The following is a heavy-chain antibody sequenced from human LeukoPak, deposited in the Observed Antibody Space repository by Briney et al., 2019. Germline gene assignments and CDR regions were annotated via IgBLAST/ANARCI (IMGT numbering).Heavy chain of an antibody. CDR2: IWYDGSNK. D-gene: IGHD6-19*01. V-gene: IGHV3-33*01. CDR3: ARVPLSGYSSGWPDY. Sequence: GGSLRLSCAASGFTFSSYGMHWVRQAPGKGLEWVAVIWYDGSNKYYADSVKGRFTISRDNSKNTLYLQMNSLRAEDTAVYYCARVPLSGYSSGWPDYWGRGTLVTVSS. J-gene: IGHJ4*02. CDR1: GFTFSSYG.